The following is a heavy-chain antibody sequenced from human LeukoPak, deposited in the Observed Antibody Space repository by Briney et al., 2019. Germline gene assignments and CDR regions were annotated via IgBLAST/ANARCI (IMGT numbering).Heavy chain of an antibody. D-gene: IGHD3-9*01. CDR3: AKFYDISTGYFDC. J-gene: IGHJ4*02. CDR1: GFTFGSYA. Sequence: GGSLRLSCAAAGFTFGSYAMSWARQSPGKGLEWVSAISGGGGSTYYADSVKGRFTISRDNSKNTLYLQMNSLRAEDTAVYYCAKFYDISTGYFDCWGQGTLVTVSS. CDR2: ISGGGGST. V-gene: IGHV3-23*01.